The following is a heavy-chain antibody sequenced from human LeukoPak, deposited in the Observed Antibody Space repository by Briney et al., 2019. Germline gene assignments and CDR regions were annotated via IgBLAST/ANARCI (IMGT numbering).Heavy chain of an antibody. CDR3: ARRGEKDSGNYYDY. J-gene: IGHJ4*02. V-gene: IGHV5-51*01. Sequence: GESLKISCEGSKYIFSDFWIGWVRQMSGKGLEWMGTIYPGDSDTRYSPSFQGQVTISADKSISTAYLEWSSLRASDSALYFCARRGEKDSGNYYDYWGQGTLVTVSS. CDR1: KYIFSDFW. D-gene: IGHD1-26*01. CDR2: IYPGDSDT.